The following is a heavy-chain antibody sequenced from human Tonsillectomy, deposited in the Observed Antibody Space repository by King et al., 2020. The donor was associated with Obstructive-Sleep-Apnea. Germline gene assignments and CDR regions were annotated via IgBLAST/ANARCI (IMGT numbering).Heavy chain of an antibody. J-gene: IGHJ4*02. D-gene: IGHD1-26*01. CDR3: AKRGWDHYFEN. V-gene: IGHV3-33*03. CDR2: IWYDGSKT. CDR1: GFTFGSYA. Sequence: VQLVESGGGVVQPGRSLRLSCAASGFTFGSYAFHWVRQAPGKGLEWVALIWYDGSKTDYADSVKARFTISRDNSRNTVYLQMNSVRVDDTAEYYCAKRGWDHYFENWGQGTLVTVSS.